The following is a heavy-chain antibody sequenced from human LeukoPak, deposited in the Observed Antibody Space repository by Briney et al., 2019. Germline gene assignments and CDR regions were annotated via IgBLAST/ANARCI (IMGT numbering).Heavy chain of an antibody. D-gene: IGHD2-2*01. Sequence: PGRSLRLSCTASGFTFGDYAMSWVRQAPGKGLEWVGFIRSKAYGGTTEYAASVKGRFTISRDDSKSIAYLQMNSLKTEDTAVYYCTRGALGYCSSTSCYDWYFDLWGRCTLVTGSS. CDR3: TRGALGYCSSTSCYDWYFDL. J-gene: IGHJ2*01. CDR1: GFTFGDYA. V-gene: IGHV3-49*04. CDR2: IRSKAYGGTT.